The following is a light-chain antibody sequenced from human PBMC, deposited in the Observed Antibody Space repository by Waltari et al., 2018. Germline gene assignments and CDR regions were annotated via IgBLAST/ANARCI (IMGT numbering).Light chain of an antibody. CDR3: NSRDSSGNHPTV. CDR2: GKN. Sequence: SSGLTQDPAVSVALGQTVRITCQGDSLRSYYASWYQQKPGQAPVLVIYGKNNRPSGIPDRFSGSSSGNTASLTITGAQAEDEADYYCNSRDSSGNHPTVFGGGTKLTVL. J-gene: IGLJ3*02. CDR1: SLRSYY. V-gene: IGLV3-19*01.